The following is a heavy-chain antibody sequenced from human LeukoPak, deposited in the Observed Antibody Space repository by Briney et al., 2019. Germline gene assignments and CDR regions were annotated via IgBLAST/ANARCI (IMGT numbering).Heavy chain of an antibody. D-gene: IGHD2-8*01. Sequence: PGGSLRLSCAASGFTFSSYGMHWVRQAPGKGLEWVAFIRYDGSNKYYADSVKGRFTISRDNSKNTLYLQMNSLRAEDTAVYYCAKAAPIVLMVYASHFDYWAREPWSPSPQ. CDR3: AKAAPIVLMVYASHFDY. J-gene: IGHJ4*02. CDR1: GFTFSSYG. V-gene: IGHV3-30*02. CDR2: IRYDGSNK.